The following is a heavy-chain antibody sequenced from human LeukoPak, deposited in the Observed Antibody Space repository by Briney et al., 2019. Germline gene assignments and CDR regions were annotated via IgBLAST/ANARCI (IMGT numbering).Heavy chain of an antibody. V-gene: IGHV3-23*01. D-gene: IGHD2-2*02. Sequence: GGFLRLSCAASGFTFSSYAMSWVRQAPGKGLEWVSAISGSGGSTYYADSVKGRFTISRDDSKNTLYLQMNSLRAEDTAVYYCAKGNIVVVPAAIPDYWGQGTLVTVSS. CDR3: AKGNIVVVPAAIPDY. CDR1: GFTFSSYA. J-gene: IGHJ4*02. CDR2: ISGSGGST.